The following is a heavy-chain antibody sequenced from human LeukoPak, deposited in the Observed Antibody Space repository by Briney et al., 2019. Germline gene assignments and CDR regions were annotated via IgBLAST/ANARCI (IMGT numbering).Heavy chain of an antibody. V-gene: IGHV3-23*01. Sequence: PGGSLRLSCAASGFTFSSYGMSWVRQAPGEGLEWVSGISGSGGSTYYADSVKGRFTISRDNSKNTLYLQMNSLRAEDTAVYYCAKGRGLTGTTGYFDYWGQGTLVTVSS. CDR2: ISGSGGST. CDR3: AKGRGLTGTTGYFDY. D-gene: IGHD1-7*01. CDR1: GFTFSSYG. J-gene: IGHJ4*02.